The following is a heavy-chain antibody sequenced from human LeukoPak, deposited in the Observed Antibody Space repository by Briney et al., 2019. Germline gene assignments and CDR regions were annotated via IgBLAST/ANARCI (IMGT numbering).Heavy chain of an antibody. V-gene: IGHV3-66*01. CDR2: IYSGGST. D-gene: IGHD3-10*01. CDR1: GFTVSSNY. Sequence: GGSLRLSCAASGFTVSSNYMSWVRQAPGKGLEWVSVIYSGGSTYYADSVKGRFTTSRDNSKNTLYLQMNSLRAEDTAVYYCARDLYSSGSYAYYYGMDVWGQGTTVTVSS. CDR3: ARDLYSSGSYAYYYGMDV. J-gene: IGHJ6*02.